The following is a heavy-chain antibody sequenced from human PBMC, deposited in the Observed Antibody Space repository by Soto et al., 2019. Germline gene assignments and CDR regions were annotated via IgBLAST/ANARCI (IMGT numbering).Heavy chain of an antibody. CDR3: ARGHYTDSPNAARYLFYNHEMDV. D-gene: IGHD3-9*01. CDR2: INPKSGGT. V-gene: IGHV1-2*04. Sequence: ASVKVSCKASGYSFTDYHIHWVRQAPGQGLEWLGRINPKSGGTSTAQKFQGWVTMTRDRSISTVYMELTGLRSDDTAVYFCARGHYTDSPNAARYLFYNHEMDVWGQGTTVTVSS. CDR1: GYSFTDYH. J-gene: IGHJ6*02.